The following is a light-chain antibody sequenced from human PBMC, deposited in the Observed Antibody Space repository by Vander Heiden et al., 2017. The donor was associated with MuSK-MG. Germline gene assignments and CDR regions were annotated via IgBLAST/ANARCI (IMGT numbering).Light chain of an antibody. CDR3: QQSDSTPST. V-gene: IGKV1-39*01. CDR1: QSISSY. CDR2: AAS. Sequence: DIEITQSPSSLSASVGDRVTITCRASQSISSYLNWYQQKPGKAPKLLIYAASSLQSGVPSRFSGSGSGTDFTLTISRLQPEDFATYYCQQSDSTPSTFGQWTKVEIK. J-gene: IGKJ1*01.